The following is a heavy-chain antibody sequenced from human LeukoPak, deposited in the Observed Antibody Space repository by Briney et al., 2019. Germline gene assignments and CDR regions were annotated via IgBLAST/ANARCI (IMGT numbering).Heavy chain of an antibody. J-gene: IGHJ5*02. V-gene: IGHV4-38-2*02. CDR2: IYHSGRT. Sequence: SETLSLTCTVSGYSITSGFYWGWIRQPPGKGLEWIGSIYHSGRTYYNPSLKSRVTISVDTSKNQFSLKLTSVTAADTALYYCARGRAPSWFDPWGQGTLVTVSS. CDR1: GYSITSGFY. CDR3: ARGRAPSWFDP.